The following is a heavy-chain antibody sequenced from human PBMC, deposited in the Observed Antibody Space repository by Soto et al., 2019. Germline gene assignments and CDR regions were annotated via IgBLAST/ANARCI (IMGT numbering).Heavy chain of an antibody. CDR3: ARGVSAGVDF. Sequence: QVQLVQSGAEVREPGASVKVSCKASGYSFTSLDINWVRPTAGQGLEWMGWMQPSTGRTGYAQKFQGRVTMPRVTSISSAYLELTALTAGETAFYYCARGVSAGVDFWGQGTLVTVSS. CDR1: GYSFTSLD. J-gene: IGHJ4*02. D-gene: IGHD1-26*01. CDR2: MQPSTGRT. V-gene: IGHV1-8*01.